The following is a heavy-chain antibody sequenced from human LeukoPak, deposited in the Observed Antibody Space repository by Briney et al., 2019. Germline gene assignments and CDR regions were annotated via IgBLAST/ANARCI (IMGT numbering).Heavy chain of an antibody. J-gene: IGHJ5*02. CDR2: ISAYNGNT. Sequence: GASVKVSCKASGYTFTTYGISWVRQAPGQGLEWMGWISAYNGNTNYVQKLQGRVTMTTDTSTSTAYMELRSLRSDDTAVYYCARDGVQGIVVVPAAREEWFDPWGQGTLVTVSS. CDR3: ARDGVQGIVVVPAAREEWFDP. V-gene: IGHV1-18*01. D-gene: IGHD2-2*01. CDR1: GYTFTTYG.